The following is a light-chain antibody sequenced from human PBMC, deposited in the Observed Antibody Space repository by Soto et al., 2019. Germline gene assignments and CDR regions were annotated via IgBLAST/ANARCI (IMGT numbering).Light chain of an antibody. Sequence: EIVLTQSPATLSLSPGERATLSCRASQSVSSYLAWYQHKPGQAPRLLISDASNRATGIPARFSGSGSGTEFTLTSSSLQSEDCAIYYWQRYHTWPITFGGGTKVDIK. CDR3: QRYHTWPIT. CDR2: DAS. CDR1: QSVSSY. V-gene: IGKV3-11*01. J-gene: IGKJ4*01.